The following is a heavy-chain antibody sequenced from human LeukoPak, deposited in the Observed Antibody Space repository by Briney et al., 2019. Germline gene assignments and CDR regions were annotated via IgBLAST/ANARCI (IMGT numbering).Heavy chain of an antibody. CDR2: ISYDGSNK. Sequence: GGSLRLSCAASGFTFSNYGMHWVRQAPGKGLEWVAVISYDGSNKYYADSVKGRFTISRDNSKNTLYLQMNSLIAEDTAVDYCANGAMVTGLDYWGQGTLVTVSS. V-gene: IGHV3-30*18. D-gene: IGHD5-18*01. CDR1: GFTFSNYG. CDR3: ANGAMVTGLDY. J-gene: IGHJ4*02.